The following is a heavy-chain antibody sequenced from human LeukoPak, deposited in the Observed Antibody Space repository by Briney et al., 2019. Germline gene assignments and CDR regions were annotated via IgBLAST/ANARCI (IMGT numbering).Heavy chain of an antibody. Sequence: GGSLRLSCAASGFTFSNYGMHWVRQAPGKGREWVAVIWYDGSNKYYADSVKGRFTISRDNSKNTLYLQMNSLRAEDTAVYYCAVHCSSSSCPPDYWGQGTLVTVSS. D-gene: IGHD2-2*01. J-gene: IGHJ4*02. CDR1: GFTFSNYG. V-gene: IGHV3-33*01. CDR2: IWYDGSNK. CDR3: AVHCSSSSCPPDY.